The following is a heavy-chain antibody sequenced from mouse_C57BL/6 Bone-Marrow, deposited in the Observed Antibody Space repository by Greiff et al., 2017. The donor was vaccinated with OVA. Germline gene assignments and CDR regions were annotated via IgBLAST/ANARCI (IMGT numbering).Heavy chain of an antibody. V-gene: IGHV5-17*01. CDR3: ARRAQDAMDY. CDR1: GFTFSDSG. J-gene: IGHJ4*01. D-gene: IGHD3-2*02. CDR2: ISSGSSTI. Sequence: EVTLVESGGGLVKPGGSLKLSCAASGFTFSDSGMHWVRQAPEKGLEWVAYISSGSSTIYYADTVKGRFTISRDNAKNTLFLQMTSLRSEDTAMYYCARRAQDAMDYWGQGTSVTVSS.